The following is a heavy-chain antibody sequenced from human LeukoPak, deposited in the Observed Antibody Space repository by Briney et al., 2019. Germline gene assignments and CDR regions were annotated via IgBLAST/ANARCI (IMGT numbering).Heavy chain of an antibody. Sequence: PGGSLRLSCEGSGFIFSNYWMSWVRQAPGKGLEWVANIKVDGGEKYYVDSVKGRFTISRDNAKSSLYLQMNSLRAEDTAVYYCARGYLGAFDVWGQGTMVTVSS. D-gene: IGHD1-1*01. V-gene: IGHV3-7*01. J-gene: IGHJ3*01. CDR1: GFIFSNYW. CDR2: IKVDGGEK. CDR3: ARGYLGAFDV.